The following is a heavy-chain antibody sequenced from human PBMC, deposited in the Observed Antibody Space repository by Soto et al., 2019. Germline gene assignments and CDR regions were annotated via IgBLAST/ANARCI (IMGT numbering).Heavy chain of an antibody. CDR1: GYTFTNYG. Sequence: QVQLVQSGAEVKKPGASVKVSCKASGYTFTNYGISWVRQAPGQGLEWMGWISAYNGNINYAQKLQGRVTMTTDTSTSTAYLELRSLRSDDTAMYYCASSYCGGNCYSNLPSDDYYYGMDVWGQGTTVTVSS. V-gene: IGHV1-18*01. D-gene: IGHD2-21*02. CDR3: ASSYCGGNCYSNLPSDDYYYGMDV. CDR2: ISAYNGNI. J-gene: IGHJ6*02.